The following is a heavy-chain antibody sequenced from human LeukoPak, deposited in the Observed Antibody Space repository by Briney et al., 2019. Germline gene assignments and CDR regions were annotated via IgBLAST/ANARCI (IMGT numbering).Heavy chain of an antibody. J-gene: IGHJ4*02. D-gene: IGHD3-22*01. CDR3: AKEEDSSGYYSDY. Sequence: GGSLRLSCAASRFTFYNYAMSWVRQAPGKGLEWVSVISGSGGTTYYADSVKGRFTISRDNFKNTLYLEMNSLRAEDTAVYYCAKEEDSSGYYSDYWGQGTLVTVSS. CDR1: RFTFYNYA. V-gene: IGHV3-23*01. CDR2: ISGSGGTT.